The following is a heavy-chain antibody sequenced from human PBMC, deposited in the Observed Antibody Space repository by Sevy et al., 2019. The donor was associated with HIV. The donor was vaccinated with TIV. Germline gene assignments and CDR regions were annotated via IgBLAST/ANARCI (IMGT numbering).Heavy chain of an antibody. D-gene: IGHD1-26*01. CDR2: LSGKGGST. J-gene: IGHJ3*02. CDR1: GFTFSSYA. V-gene: IGHV3-23*01. Sequence: GGSLRLSCAASGFTFSSYAMNWVRQAPGKGLESVSGLSGKGGSTNYADSLKGRFTISRDNSTNTLYLQMNSLRAEDTAIYYCAKDRVWELGDAFDIWGQGTMVTVSS. CDR3: AKDRVWELGDAFDI.